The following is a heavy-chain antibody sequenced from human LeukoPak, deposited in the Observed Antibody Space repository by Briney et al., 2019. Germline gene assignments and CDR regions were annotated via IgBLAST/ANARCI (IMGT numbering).Heavy chain of an antibody. CDR3: ARGRGTGSYFHD. V-gene: IGHV4-34*01. CDR2: INRGGDT. Sequence: SETLSLTCAVYGGSFSGYYWGWIRQPPGKGLEWIGEINRGGDTNYNPFLKSRATISIDTSRNYFSLKLSSVTAADTAVYYCARGRGTGSYFHDWGRGPWSPSPQ. D-gene: IGHD3/OR15-3a*01. CDR1: GGSFSGYY. J-gene: IGHJ4*03.